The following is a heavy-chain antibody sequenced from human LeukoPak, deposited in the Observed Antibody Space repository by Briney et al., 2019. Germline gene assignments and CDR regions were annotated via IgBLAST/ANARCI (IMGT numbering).Heavy chain of an antibody. J-gene: IGHJ5*02. V-gene: IGHV4-34*01. Sequence: GSLRLSCAASGFTFRNYWMSWVRQAPGKGLEWIGEINHSGSTNYNPSLKSRVTISVDTSKNQFSLKLSSVTAADTAVYYCARNIVVVVAALAWFDPWGQGTLVTVSS. D-gene: IGHD2-15*01. CDR2: INHSGST. CDR3: ARNIVVVVAALAWFDP. CDR1: GFTFRNYW.